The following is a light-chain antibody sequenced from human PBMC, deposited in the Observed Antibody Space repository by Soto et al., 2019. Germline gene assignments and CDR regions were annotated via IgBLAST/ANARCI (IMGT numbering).Light chain of an antibody. CDR2: GAS. J-gene: IGKJ1*01. CDR1: QSVSSSY. V-gene: IGKV3-20*01. Sequence: EIVLTQSPGTLSLSPGESATLSCRASQSVSSSYLAWYQHKRGQAPRLLIYGASNRATGIPDRFSGSGSGADVTLTISRLEPEDFAVYYCQQYGSSPRTFGQGTKLDIK. CDR3: QQYGSSPRT.